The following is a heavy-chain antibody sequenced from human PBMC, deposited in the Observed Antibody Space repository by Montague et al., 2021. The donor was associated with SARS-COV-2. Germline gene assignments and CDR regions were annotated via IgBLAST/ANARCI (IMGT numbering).Heavy chain of an antibody. CDR1: GTSIRSGGYY. Sequence: TLSLTCTVSGTSIRSGGYYWTWIRQHPGKGLEWIGYIFHTGRACYNPSLETRVNISVDTSNNLFSLRLSSVTAADTAMYFCARVRLFYYLDYWGQGTLATVSS. D-gene: IGHD2/OR15-2a*01. V-gene: IGHV4-31*03. CDR3: ARVRLFYYLDY. J-gene: IGHJ4*02. CDR2: IFHTGRA.